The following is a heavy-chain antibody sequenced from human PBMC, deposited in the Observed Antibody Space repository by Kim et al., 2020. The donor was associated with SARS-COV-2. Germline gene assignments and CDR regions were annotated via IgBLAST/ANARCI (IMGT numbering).Heavy chain of an antibody. J-gene: IGHJ5*02. V-gene: IGHV1-24*01. Sequence: ASVKVSCKVSGYTLTELSMHWVRQAPGKGLEWMGGFDPEDGETIYAQKFQGGVTMTEDTSTDTAYMELSSLRSEDTAVYYCATLKLTIFGVVITRAWFDPWGQGTLVTVSS. CDR3: ATLKLTIFGVVITRAWFDP. CDR2: FDPEDGET. CDR1: GYTLTELS. D-gene: IGHD3-3*01.